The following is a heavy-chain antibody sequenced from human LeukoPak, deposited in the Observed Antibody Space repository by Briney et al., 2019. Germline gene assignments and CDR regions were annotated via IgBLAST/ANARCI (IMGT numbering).Heavy chain of an antibody. CDR3: AGHMTGSLNWFDP. CDR2: IYYSGST. Sequence: PSETLSLTCTVSGGSISSSSYYWGWIRQPPGKGLEWIGSIYYSGSTYYNPSLKSRVTISVDTFKNQFSLKLSSVTAADTAVYYCAGHMTGSLNWFDPWGQGTLVTVSS. CDR1: GGSISSSSYY. J-gene: IGHJ5*02. V-gene: IGHV4-39*01. D-gene: IGHD2-15*01.